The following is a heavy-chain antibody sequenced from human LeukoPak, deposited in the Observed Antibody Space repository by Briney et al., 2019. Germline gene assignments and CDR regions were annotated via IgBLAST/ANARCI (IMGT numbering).Heavy chain of an antibody. J-gene: IGHJ4*02. CDR1: GGSFSGYY. CDR3: ARKWLRSAYYFDY. CDR2: INHSGST. D-gene: IGHD5-12*01. Sequence: PSETLSLTCAVYGGSFSGYYWSWIRQPPGEGLEWIGEINHSGSTNYNPSLKSRVTISVDTSKNQFSLKLSSVTAADTAVYYCARKWLRSAYYFDYWGQGTLVTVSS. V-gene: IGHV4-34*01.